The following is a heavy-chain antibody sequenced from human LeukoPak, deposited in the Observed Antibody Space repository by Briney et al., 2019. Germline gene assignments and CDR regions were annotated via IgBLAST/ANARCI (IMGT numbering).Heavy chain of an antibody. Sequence: PSETLSLTCAVYGESFSGYYWTWVRQPPGKGLEWIGEINHSGTTNYNPSLKSRVTISVDTSKNQFSLKLNSVTAADTAVYYCARLRDYSSGWLGQFDPWGQGTLVTVSS. J-gene: IGHJ5*02. V-gene: IGHV4-34*01. CDR2: INHSGTT. CDR1: GESFSGYY. D-gene: IGHD6-19*01. CDR3: ARLRDYSSGWLGQFDP.